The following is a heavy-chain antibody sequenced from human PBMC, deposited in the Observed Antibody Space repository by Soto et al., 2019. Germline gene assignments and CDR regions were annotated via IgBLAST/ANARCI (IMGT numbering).Heavy chain of an antibody. V-gene: IGHV3-30-3*01. CDR2: ISYDGDNK. J-gene: IGHJ6*02. D-gene: IGHD1-1*01. CDR3: ARGTTTSAFSAMDV. CDR1: GFSFSYHA. Sequence: QPGGSLRLSCAASGFSFSYHAVNWVRQAPGKGLEWVAVISYDGDNKYIAESVKGRFTISRDNSKNTVSLQMNSLRTEDTAMYFCARGTTTSAFSAMDVWGQGTTVTVSS.